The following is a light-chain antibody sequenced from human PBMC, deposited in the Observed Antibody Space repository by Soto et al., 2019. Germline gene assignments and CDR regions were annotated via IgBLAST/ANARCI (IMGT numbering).Light chain of an antibody. CDR3: QQYDSSPHTWT. V-gene: IGKV3-20*01. J-gene: IGKJ1*01. CDR1: QTVGSGQ. CDR2: DGS. Sequence: EIVLTQSPGTLSLSPGERATLSCRASQTVGSGQLGWYQQKPGQAPRLLIFDGSNRATGIPDRFSGSGSGTDFTLTISRLEPEDFAVYYCQQYDSSPHTWTFGQGTKVDIK.